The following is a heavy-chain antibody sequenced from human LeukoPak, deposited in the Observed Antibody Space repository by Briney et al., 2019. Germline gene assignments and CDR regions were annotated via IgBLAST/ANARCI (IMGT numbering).Heavy chain of an antibody. CDR1: GGSISSSSYY. V-gene: IGHV4-39*01. D-gene: IGHD4-17*01. J-gene: IGHJ4*01. CDR3: AKLGGVGYGDSNDY. CDR2: IHCSGST. Sequence: PSETLSLTCTVSGGSISSSSYYWGWLRQPPGKGLDWFGSIHCSGSTYYNPSRKSRVTIFVDTSKNQFSLKLRSVTTTDTAVYYCAKLGGVGYGDSNDYWGHGTLVTVSS.